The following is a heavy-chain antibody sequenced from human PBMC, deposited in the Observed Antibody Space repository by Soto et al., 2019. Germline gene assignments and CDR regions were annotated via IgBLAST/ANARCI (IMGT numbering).Heavy chain of an antibody. CDR2: ISGSGGTT. D-gene: IGHD6-19*01. J-gene: IGHJ4*02. V-gene: IGHV3-23*01. Sequence: EVELLESGGGLVQPGGSLRLSCAASGFTFSSFSMTWVRQAPGKGLEWVSAISGSGGTTYYADSVKDRFTISGDNSKSTVFLQMHSLRAEDTAVYYCAKYGRDSSAWKADYWGQGTLVTVSS. CDR3: AKYGRDSSAWKADY. CDR1: GFTFSSFS.